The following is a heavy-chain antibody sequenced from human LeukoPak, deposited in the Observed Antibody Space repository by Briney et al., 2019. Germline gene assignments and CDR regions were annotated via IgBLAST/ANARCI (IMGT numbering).Heavy chain of an antibody. V-gene: IGHV1-69*04. CDR2: IIPILGIA. Sequence: SVKVSCKASGGTFSSYAISWVRQAPGQGLEWMGRIIPILGIANYAQKFQGRVTITADKSTSTAYMELSGLRSEDTAVYYCAGSGGIVVVPAATYDWYFDLWGRGTLVTVSS. D-gene: IGHD2-2*01. CDR3: AGSGGIVVVPAATYDWYFDL. J-gene: IGHJ2*01. CDR1: GGTFSSYA.